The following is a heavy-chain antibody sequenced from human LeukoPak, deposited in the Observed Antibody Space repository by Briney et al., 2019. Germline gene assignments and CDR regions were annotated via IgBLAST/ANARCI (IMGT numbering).Heavy chain of an antibody. J-gene: IGHJ3*01. CDR2: TLSSDNYI. CDR1: GFNFSRYW. Sequence: GGSLRLSCAASGFNFSRYWMTWVRQAAGKGLDGVASTLSSDNYIYYADSVKGRFTISRDNARNSLFLQMDSLRAEDTAVYFCARVRGPRDFWGQGTMVIVSA. CDR3: ARVRGPRDF. V-gene: IGHV3-21*01.